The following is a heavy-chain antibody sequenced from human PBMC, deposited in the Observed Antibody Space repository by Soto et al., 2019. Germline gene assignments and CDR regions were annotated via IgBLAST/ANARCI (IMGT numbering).Heavy chain of an antibody. D-gene: IGHD2-15*01. Sequence: EVQLLESGGGLVQPGGSLRLSCAASGFTFSSYAMSWVRQAPGKGLEWVSTISGGGAGAYYADSVKGHCTISRDNSKNTLDLQMNSLRAEDTAIYYCAKKGLGSLKTYCSGSGCPDAFDIWGQGTMVTVSS. J-gene: IGHJ3*02. CDR1: GFTFSSYA. V-gene: IGHV3-23*01. CDR2: ISGGGAGA. CDR3: AKKGLGSLKTYCSGSGCPDAFDI.